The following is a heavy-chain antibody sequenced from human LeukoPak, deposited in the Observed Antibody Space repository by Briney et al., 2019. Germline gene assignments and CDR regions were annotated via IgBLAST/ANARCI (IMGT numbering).Heavy chain of an antibody. CDR3: AKHSIAVAGVHLFDN. Sequence: KPSETLSLTCTVSGGSISNNNYYWGWIRQPPGKGLEWIGSIYYSGSTYYNPSLEGRVTISVDTSKNQFSLKLGSVTAADTAVYYCAKHSIAVAGVHLFDNWGQRTLVTVSS. V-gene: IGHV4-39*01. D-gene: IGHD6-19*01. CDR2: IYYSGST. CDR1: GGSISNNNYY. J-gene: IGHJ5*02.